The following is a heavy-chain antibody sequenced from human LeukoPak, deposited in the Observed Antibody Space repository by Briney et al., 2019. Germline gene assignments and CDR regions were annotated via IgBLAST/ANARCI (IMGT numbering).Heavy chain of an antibody. CDR2: IYPGDSDT. V-gene: IGHV5-51*01. J-gene: IGHJ3*02. D-gene: IGHD2-2*01. CDR1: GYSFTGYW. CDR3: ARIVVVPAAHDAFDI. Sequence: GESLKISCKGSGYSFTGYWIGWVRQLPGKGLEWMGIIYPGDSDTRYSPSFQGQVTISADKSISTAYLQWSSLKASDTAMYYCARIVVVPAAHDAFDIWGQGTMVTVSS.